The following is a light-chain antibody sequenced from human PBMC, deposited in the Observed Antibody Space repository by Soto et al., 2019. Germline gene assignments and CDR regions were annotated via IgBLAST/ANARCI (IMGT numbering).Light chain of an antibody. Sequence: DIQMTQSPSSLSASVGDRVTITCRASQGISNYLAWYQQIPGKVPKLLIYAASTLQSGVPSRFSGSGSGTDFTLTISSLQPEDVATYYCQKYNSALTFGGGTKVDIK. V-gene: IGKV1-27*01. J-gene: IGKJ4*01. CDR2: AAS. CDR1: QGISNY. CDR3: QKYNSALT.